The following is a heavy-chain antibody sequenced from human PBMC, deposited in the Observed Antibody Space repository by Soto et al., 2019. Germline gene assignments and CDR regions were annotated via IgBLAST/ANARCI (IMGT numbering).Heavy chain of an antibody. V-gene: IGHV4-39*01. CDR2: IYYSGST. D-gene: IGHD3-22*01. CDR1: GGSISSSSYY. Sequence: PSETLSLTSPVSGGSISSSSYYWGWIRQPPGKGLEWIGSIYYSGSTYYNPSLKSRVTISVDTSKNQFSLKLSSVTAADTAVYYCASNYYYDSSGYRGDYYFDYWGQGTLVTVSS. CDR3: ASNYYYDSSGYRGDYYFDY. J-gene: IGHJ4*02.